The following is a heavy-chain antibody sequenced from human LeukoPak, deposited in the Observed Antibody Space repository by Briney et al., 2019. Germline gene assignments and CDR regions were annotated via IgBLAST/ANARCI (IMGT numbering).Heavy chain of an antibody. D-gene: IGHD3-16*01. CDR3: ARHMIPSRSTYNWFDP. J-gene: IGHJ5*02. CDR1: GHSFTSHW. Sequence: GESLKISCKGSGHSFTSHWIGWVRQMPGKGLEWMGIIYPGDSDIRYSPSFQGQVTISADKSISTAYLQWTSLKASDTAMYYCARHMIPSRSTYNWFDPWGQGTLVTVSS. CDR2: IYPGDSDI. V-gene: IGHV5-51*01.